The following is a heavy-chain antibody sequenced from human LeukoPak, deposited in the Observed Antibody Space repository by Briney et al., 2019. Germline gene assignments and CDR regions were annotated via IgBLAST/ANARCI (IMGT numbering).Heavy chain of an antibody. J-gene: IGHJ4*02. CDR3: ATTGQVVVTANDY. Sequence: GGSLRLSCAASGFTFSSYAMHWVRQAPGKGLEWVAVISYDGSNKYYADSVKGRFTISRDNSKNTLYLQMNSLRAEDTAVYYCATTGQVVVTANDYWGQGTLVTVSS. CDR1: GFTFSSYA. CDR2: ISYDGSNK. V-gene: IGHV3-30*04. D-gene: IGHD2-21*02.